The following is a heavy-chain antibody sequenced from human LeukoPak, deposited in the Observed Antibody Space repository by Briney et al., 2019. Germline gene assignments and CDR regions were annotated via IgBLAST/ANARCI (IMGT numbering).Heavy chain of an antibody. V-gene: IGHV3-7*01. CDR3: ARDLGDTSGYYFDY. CDR1: GFTFSRHS. Sequence: PGGSLRLSCSASGFTFSRHSMTWVRQAPGKGLEWVANINQDGSETFHVDSVKGRFTISRDNAKNSLYLQMHSLRAEDTAVYYSARDLGDTSGYYFDYWGQGTLVTVSS. D-gene: IGHD3-22*01. J-gene: IGHJ4*02. CDR2: INQDGSET.